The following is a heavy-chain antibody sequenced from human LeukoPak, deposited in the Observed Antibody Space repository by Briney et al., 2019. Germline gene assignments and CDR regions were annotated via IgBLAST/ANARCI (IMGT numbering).Heavy chain of an antibody. V-gene: IGHV3-11*01. D-gene: IGHD3-10*01. CDR1: GFTFSDYY. J-gene: IGHJ6*02. Sequence: PGGSLRLSCAASGFTFSDYYMSWIRQAPGKGLEWVSYISSSGSTIYYADSVKGRFTISRDNAKNSLYLQMNSLRAEDTAVYYCARAGNYGLRPYYYGMDVWGQGTTVTVSS. CDR3: ARAGNYGLRPYYYGMDV. CDR2: ISSSGSTI.